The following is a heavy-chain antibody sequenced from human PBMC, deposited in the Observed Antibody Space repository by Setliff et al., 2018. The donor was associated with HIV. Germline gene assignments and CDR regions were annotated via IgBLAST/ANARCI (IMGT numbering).Heavy chain of an antibody. CDR2: IDHSGNT. V-gene: IGHV4-34*01. CDR3: AGFSYNFWVYRFDH. CDR1: GGSFSGYY. D-gene: IGHD3-3*01. J-gene: IGHJ4*02. Sequence: PSETLSLTCAVYGGSFSGYYWSCIRQPPGKGLEWIGEIDHSGNTNYNPSLKSRVTISVDTSKNHFSLKLSSVTAADTAVYYCAGFSYNFWVYRFDHWGQGALVTVSS.